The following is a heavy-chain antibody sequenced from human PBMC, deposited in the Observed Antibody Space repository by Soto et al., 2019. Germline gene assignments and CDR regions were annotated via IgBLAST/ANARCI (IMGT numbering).Heavy chain of an antibody. V-gene: IGHV2-5*01. Sequence: SGPTLVNPTQTLTLTCTFSGFSLSTSGVGVGWIRQPPGKALEWLALIYWNDDKRYSPSLKSRLTITKDTSKNPVVLTMTNMDPVDTATYYCAHHPWFGILYGMDVWGQGTTVTVSS. D-gene: IGHD3-10*01. CDR2: IYWNDDK. J-gene: IGHJ6*02. CDR1: GFSLSTSGVG. CDR3: AHHPWFGILYGMDV.